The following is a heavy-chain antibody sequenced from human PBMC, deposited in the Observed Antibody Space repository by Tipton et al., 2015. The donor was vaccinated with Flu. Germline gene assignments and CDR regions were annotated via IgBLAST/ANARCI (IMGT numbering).Heavy chain of an antibody. CDR2: IRYDGSNK. CDR1: GFTFSSYG. J-gene: IGHJ4*02. CDR3: AKALGYYDSSASSFFDY. V-gene: IGHV3-30*02. Sequence: SLRLSCAASGFTFSSYGMHWVRQAPGKGLEWVAFIRYDGSNKYYADSVKGRFTISRDNSKNTLYLQMSSLRAEDTAVYYCAKALGYYDSSASSFFDYWGQGTLVTVSS. D-gene: IGHD3-22*01.